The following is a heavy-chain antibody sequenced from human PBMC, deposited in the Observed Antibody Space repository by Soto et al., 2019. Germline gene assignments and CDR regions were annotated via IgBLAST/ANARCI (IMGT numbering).Heavy chain of an antibody. Sequence: EVQLLESGGDLIQPGGSPRLSCAASGFTFSSYAMSWVRQAPGKGLEWVSAIASGDSTYHADSVKGRFTISRDNAKNMLYLQMNSLRAEDTAVYYCTRGHYYGMDVWGQGTTVTVSS. CDR1: GFTFSSYA. J-gene: IGHJ6*02. CDR3: TRGHYYGMDV. V-gene: IGHV3-23*01. CDR2: IASGDST.